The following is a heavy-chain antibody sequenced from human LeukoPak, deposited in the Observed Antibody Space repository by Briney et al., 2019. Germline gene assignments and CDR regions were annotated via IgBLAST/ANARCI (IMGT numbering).Heavy chain of an antibody. J-gene: IGHJ4*02. CDR2: INPNSGGS. Sequence: ASVKVSCKASGYTFTGYYTHWVRQAPGQGLEWMGWINPNSGGSNYAQKFQGRVTMTRDTSISTAYMELSRLRSDDTAVYYCARDRRGAYGDYATSFWGQGTLVTASS. V-gene: IGHV1-2*02. CDR1: GYTFTGYY. D-gene: IGHD4-17*01. CDR3: ARDRRGAYGDYATSF.